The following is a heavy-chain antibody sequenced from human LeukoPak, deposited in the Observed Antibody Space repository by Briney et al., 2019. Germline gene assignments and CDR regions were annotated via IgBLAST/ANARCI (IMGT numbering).Heavy chain of an antibody. CDR3: ARVLRYFDWLLYGSPEDYYHGMDV. D-gene: IGHD3-9*01. J-gene: IGHJ6*02. V-gene: IGHV3-21*01. CDR1: GFTFSSYS. Sequence: GGSLRLSCAASGFTFSSYSMNWVRQAPGEGLEWVSSISSSSSYIYYADSVKGRFTISRDNAKNSLYLQMNSLRAEDTAVYYCARVLRYFDWLLYGSPEDYYHGMDVWGQGTTVTVSS. CDR2: ISSSSSYI.